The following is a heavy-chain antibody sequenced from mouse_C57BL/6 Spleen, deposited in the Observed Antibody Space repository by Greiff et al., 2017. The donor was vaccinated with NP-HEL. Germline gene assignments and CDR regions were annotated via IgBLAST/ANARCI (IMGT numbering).Heavy chain of an antibody. CDR2: IWSDGST. Sequence: VKLMESGPGLVAPSQSLSITCTVSGFSLTSYGVHWVRQPPGKGLEWLVVIWSDGSTTYNSALKSRLSISKDNSKSQVFLKMNSLQTDDTAMYYCARHELGRYPFAYWGQGTLVTVSA. CDR1: GFSLTSYG. V-gene: IGHV2-6-1*01. J-gene: IGHJ3*01. CDR3: ARHELGRYPFAY. D-gene: IGHD4-1*01.